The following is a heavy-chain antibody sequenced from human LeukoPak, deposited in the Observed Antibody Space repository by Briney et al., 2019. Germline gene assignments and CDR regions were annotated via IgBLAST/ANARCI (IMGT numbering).Heavy chain of an antibody. Sequence: SETLSLTCTVSGGSISSGSYYWSWIRQPAGKGLEWIGRIYTSGSTNYNPSLKSRVTISVDTSKNQFSLKLSSVTAADTAVYYCARVRVTMVRGVLRYFDYWGQGTLVTVSS. J-gene: IGHJ4*02. D-gene: IGHD3-10*01. V-gene: IGHV4-61*02. CDR1: GGSISSGSYY. CDR3: ARVRVTMVRGVLRYFDY. CDR2: IYTSGST.